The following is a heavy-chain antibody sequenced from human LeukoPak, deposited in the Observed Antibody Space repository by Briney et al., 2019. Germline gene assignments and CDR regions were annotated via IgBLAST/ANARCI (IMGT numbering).Heavy chain of an antibody. CDR2: INHSGST. V-gene: IGHV4-34*01. D-gene: IGHD4-17*01. CDR1: GGSISSYY. Sequence: SETLSLTCTVSGGSISSYYWSWIRQPPGKGLEWIGEINHSGSTNYNPSLKSRVTISVDTSKNQFSLKLSSVTAADTAVYYCARSGGYGDTYYYYYYMDVWGKGTTVTVSS. CDR3: ARSGGYGDTYYYYYYMDV. J-gene: IGHJ6*03.